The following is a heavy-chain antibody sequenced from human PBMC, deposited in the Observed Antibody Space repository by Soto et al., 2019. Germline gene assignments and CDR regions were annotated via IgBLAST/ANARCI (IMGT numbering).Heavy chain of an antibody. CDR3: AKAQRYSGYSRPYFDY. CDR1: GFTFSSYA. V-gene: IGHV3-23*01. D-gene: IGHD5-12*01. J-gene: IGHJ4*02. Sequence: GGSLRLSCAASGFTFSSYAMSWVRQAPGKGLEWVSAISGSGGSTYYADSVKGRFTISRDNSKNTLYLQMNSLRAEDTAVYYCAKAQRYSGYSRPYFDYWGQGTLVTVSS. CDR2: ISGSGGST.